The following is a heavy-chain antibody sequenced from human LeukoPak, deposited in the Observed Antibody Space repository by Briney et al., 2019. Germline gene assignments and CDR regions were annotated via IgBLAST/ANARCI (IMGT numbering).Heavy chain of an antibody. CDR3: ARKYNGTNPFDY. D-gene: IGHD1-26*01. J-gene: IGHJ4*02. Sequence: RGSLRLSCAASGFTLNNYAMSWVRQAPGKGLEWVSIINNSGGSTYYADSVKGRFTISRDLSKNTLYLQMNSLRAEDTALYYCARKYNGTNPFDYWGQGTLVTVSS. CDR2: INNSGGST. V-gene: IGHV3-23*01. CDR1: GFTLNNYA.